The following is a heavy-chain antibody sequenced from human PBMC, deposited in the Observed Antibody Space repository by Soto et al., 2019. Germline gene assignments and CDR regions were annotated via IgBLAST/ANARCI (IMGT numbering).Heavy chain of an antibody. V-gene: IGHV1-2*04. J-gene: IGHJ6*03. D-gene: IGHD3-10*01. Sequence: QVQLVQSGAEVKKPGASVKVSCKASGYTFTGYYMHWVRQAPGQGLEWMGWINPNSGGTNYAQKFKGWVTMTRDTAISTACIELSRLRSDDTAVYYCARGLGAVRGVKASYYDYYYMDVWGKGTTVTVSS. CDR1: GYTFTGYY. CDR3: ARGLGAVRGVKASYYDYYYMDV. CDR2: INPNSGGT.